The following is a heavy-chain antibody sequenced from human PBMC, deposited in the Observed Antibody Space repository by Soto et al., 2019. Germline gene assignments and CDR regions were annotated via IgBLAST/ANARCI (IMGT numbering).Heavy chain of an antibody. CDR3: ARDDGTTVSGVVTNRFDP. J-gene: IGHJ5*02. V-gene: IGHV3-48*03. D-gene: IGHD3-3*01. Sequence: GGSLRLSCAASGFTFSSYEMNWVRQAPGKGLEWVSYISSSGSTIYYADSVKGRFTISRDNAKNSLYLQMNSLRAEDTAGYSCARDDGTTVSGVVTNRFDPWGQRPRVTASS. CDR1: GFTFSSYE. CDR2: ISSSGSTI.